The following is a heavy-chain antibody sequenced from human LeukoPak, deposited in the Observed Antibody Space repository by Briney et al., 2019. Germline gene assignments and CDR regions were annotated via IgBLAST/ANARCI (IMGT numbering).Heavy chain of an antibody. CDR3: ARGAIFGGFQSWFDP. V-gene: IGHV1-2*02. J-gene: IGHJ5*02. D-gene: IGHD3-3*01. CDR2: INPNSGGT. Sequence: ASVKVSCKASGYTFSGYYMHWVRQAPGQGLEWMGWINPNSGGTNYAQKFQGRVTMTRDTSISTAYMELSRLRSDDTAVYYCARGAIFGGFQSWFDPWGQGTLVTVSS. CDR1: GYTFSGYY.